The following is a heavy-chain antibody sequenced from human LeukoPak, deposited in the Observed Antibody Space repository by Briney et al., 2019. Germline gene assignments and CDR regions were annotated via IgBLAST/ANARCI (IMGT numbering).Heavy chain of an antibody. CDR2: INPSGAST. Sequence: ASVKVSCKASGYTFTSYYMHWVRQAPGQGLEGMGIINPSGASTSYAQKFQGRVTMTRDMSTSTVYMGLSSLRSEDTAVYYCARAGIFDYYYYMDGWGKGTTVTVSS. D-gene: IGHD2-15*01. J-gene: IGHJ6*03. CDR1: GYTFTSYY. V-gene: IGHV1-46*01. CDR3: ARAGIFDYYYYMDG.